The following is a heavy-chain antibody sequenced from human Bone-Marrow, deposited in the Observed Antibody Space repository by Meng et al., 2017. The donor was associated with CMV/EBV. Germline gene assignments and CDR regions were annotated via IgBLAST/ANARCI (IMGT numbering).Heavy chain of an antibody. CDR3: ARDQFYYGSGPLDY. Sequence: GESLKISCAASRFTFSSYVMHWVRQAPGKGLEWVAIISYDGSNKYYADSVKGRFTISRDNSKNTLYLQMNSLRAEDTAVYYCARDQFYYGSGPLDYWGQGTLVTVSS. D-gene: IGHD3-10*01. CDR1: RFTFSSYV. CDR2: ISYDGSNK. V-gene: IGHV3-30-3*01. J-gene: IGHJ4*02.